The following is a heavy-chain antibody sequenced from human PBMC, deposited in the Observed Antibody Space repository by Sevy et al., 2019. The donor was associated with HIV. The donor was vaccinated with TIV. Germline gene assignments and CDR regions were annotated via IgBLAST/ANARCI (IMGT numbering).Heavy chain of an antibody. CDR3: ARQGGASSYDY. CDR2: ISGNGGNT. Sequence: GGSLRLSCAASGFTFSSYSIHWVRQAPGKGPEYISAISGNGGNTYYASSVKGRFTISRDNSKNTLWLQMDSLRAEDMAVYYCARQGGASSYDYWGQGTLVTVSS. D-gene: IGHD2-2*01. V-gene: IGHV3-64*01. J-gene: IGHJ4*02. CDR1: GFTFSSYS.